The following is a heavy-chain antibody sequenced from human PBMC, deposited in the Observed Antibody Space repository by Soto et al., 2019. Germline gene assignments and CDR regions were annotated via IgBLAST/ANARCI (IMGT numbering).Heavy chain of an antibody. V-gene: IGHV3-21*04. J-gene: IGHJ6*02. CDR1: GFTFSSYS. Sequence: GGSLRLSCAASGFTFSSYSMNWVRQAPGKGLEWVSSISSSSSYIYYADSVKGRFTISRDNSKNTLYLQMNSLRAEDTAVYYCAKDLENYYYYYGMDVWGQGTTVTVSS. CDR2: ISSSSSYI. CDR3: AKDLENYYYYYGMDV.